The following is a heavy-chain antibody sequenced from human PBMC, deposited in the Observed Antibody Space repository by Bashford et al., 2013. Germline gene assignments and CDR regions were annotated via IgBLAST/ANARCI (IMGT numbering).Heavy chain of an antibody. CDR3: AKSPSYDFWSGYWD. D-gene: IGHD3-3*01. V-gene: IGHV3-23*01. Sequence: VRQAPGKGLEWVSAISGNSDTRYYADSVKGRFTISRDNSKYTLYLQMNSLRAEDTAVYYCAKSPSYDFWSGYWDWGQGTPVTVSS. CDR2: ISGNSDTR. J-gene: IGHJ4*02.